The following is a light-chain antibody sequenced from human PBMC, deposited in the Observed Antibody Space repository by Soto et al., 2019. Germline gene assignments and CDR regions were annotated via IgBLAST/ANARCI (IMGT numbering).Light chain of an antibody. J-gene: IGLJ2*01. CDR1: SSDVGGSNY. CDR3: SSYTTSSTLV. V-gene: IGLV2-14*01. CDR2: EVS. Sequence: QSALTQPASVSGSPGQSITISCTGTSSDVGGSNYVSWYQQHPGKAPKLMIYEVSYRPSGVSNRFSGSKSGNTAFLTISGLQAEDGADYYCSSYTTSSTLVFGGGTKLTVL.